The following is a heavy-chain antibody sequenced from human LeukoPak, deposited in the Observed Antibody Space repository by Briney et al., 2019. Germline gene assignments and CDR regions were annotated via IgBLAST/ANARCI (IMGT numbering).Heavy chain of an antibody. D-gene: IGHD6-13*01. CDR3: ARGTYGSSWQLEHFDY. V-gene: IGHV4-59*01. J-gene: IGHJ4*02. CDR2: IYYSGST. CDR1: GGSISSYC. Sequence: PSETLSLTCTVSGGSISSYCWSWIRQPPGKGLEWIGYIYYSGSTNYNPSLKSRVTISVDTSKNQFSLKLSSLTAADTAVYYCARGTYGSSWQLEHFDYWGQGTLVTVSS.